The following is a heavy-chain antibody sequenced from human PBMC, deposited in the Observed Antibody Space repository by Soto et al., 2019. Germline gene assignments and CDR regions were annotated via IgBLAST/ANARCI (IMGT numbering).Heavy chain of an antibody. J-gene: IGHJ6*02. V-gene: IGHV3-11*01. Sequence: QVQLVESGGGLVKPGGSLRLSCAASGFTFSDYYMSWIRQAPGKGLEWVSYISSSGSTIYYADSVKGRFTISRDNAKNSLYLQMNSLRAEDTAVYYCAALYSSGQQRYYYYGMDVWGQGTTVTVSS. CDR2: ISSSGSTI. D-gene: IGHD6-19*01. CDR1: GFTFSDYY. CDR3: AALYSSGQQRYYYYGMDV.